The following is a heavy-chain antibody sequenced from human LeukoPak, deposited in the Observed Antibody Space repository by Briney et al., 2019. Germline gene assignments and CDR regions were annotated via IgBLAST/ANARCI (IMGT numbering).Heavy chain of an antibody. V-gene: IGHV4-59*01. CDR1: GGSISSYY. CDR2: IYYSGST. J-gene: IGHJ5*02. CDR3: ARSEDFWSGYFSFNCFDP. D-gene: IGHD3-3*01. Sequence: SETLSLTCTVSGGSISSYYWSWIRQPPGKGLEWIGYIYYSGSTNYNPSLKSRVTISVDTSKNQFSLKLSSVTAADTAVYYCARSEDFWSGYFSFNCFDPWGQGTLVTVSS.